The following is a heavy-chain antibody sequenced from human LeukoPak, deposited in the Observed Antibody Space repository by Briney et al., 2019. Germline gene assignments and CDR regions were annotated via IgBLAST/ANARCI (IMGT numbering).Heavy chain of an antibody. J-gene: IGHJ4*02. V-gene: IGHV4-61*02. CDR1: GGSISSGSYY. D-gene: IGHD1-14*01. CDR3: ASGFNLGGGYFDY. Sequence: SETLSLTCTVSGGSISSGSYYWSWIRQPAGKGLEWIGRIYTSGSTNYNPSLKSRVTISVDTSKNQFSLKLSSVTAADTAVYYCASGFNLGGGYFDYWGQGTLVTVSS. CDR2: IYTSGST.